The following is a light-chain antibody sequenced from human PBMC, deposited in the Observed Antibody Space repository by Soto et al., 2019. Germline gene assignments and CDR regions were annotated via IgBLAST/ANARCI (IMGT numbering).Light chain of an antibody. V-gene: IGKV3-11*01. J-gene: IGKJ1*01. Sequence: EFVLTQSPATLSLSRGEGAILSCRASQSVAGSLAWYQQKPGQAPRLLIYDISTRAAAIPARFSGSGSGTDFTLTINRLEPEDFAVYYCQQYDSSPRTFGQGTKVDIK. CDR1: QSVAGS. CDR2: DIS. CDR3: QQYDSSPRT.